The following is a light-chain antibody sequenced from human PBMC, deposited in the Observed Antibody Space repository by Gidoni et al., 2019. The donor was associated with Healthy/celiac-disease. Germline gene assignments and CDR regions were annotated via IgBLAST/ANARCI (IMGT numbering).Light chain of an antibody. CDR3: MQALQTPLT. Sequence: DIVLTHSPLSLPVTPGAPASISCRSSQSLLHSNGYNYLDWYLQKPGQSPQLLIYLGSNRASGVPDRFSGSGSGTDFTLKISRVEAEDVGVYYCMQALQTPLTFGGGTKVEIK. V-gene: IGKV2-28*01. J-gene: IGKJ4*01. CDR2: LGS. CDR1: QSLLHSNGYNY.